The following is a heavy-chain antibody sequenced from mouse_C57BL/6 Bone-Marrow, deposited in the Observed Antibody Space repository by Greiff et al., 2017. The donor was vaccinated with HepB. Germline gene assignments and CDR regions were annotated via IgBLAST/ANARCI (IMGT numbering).Heavy chain of an antibody. Sequence: EVQLQRSGTVLARPGASVKMSCKTSGYTFTSYWMHWVKPRPGQGLEWIGAIYPGNSDTSYNQKFKGKAKLTAVTSASTAYMELSSLTNEDSAVYYCTRSRDMRLQFAYWGQGTLVTVSA. CDR3: TRSRDMRLQFAY. D-gene: IGHD2-4*01. J-gene: IGHJ3*01. CDR1: GYTFTSYW. CDR2: IYPGNSDT. V-gene: IGHV1-5*01.